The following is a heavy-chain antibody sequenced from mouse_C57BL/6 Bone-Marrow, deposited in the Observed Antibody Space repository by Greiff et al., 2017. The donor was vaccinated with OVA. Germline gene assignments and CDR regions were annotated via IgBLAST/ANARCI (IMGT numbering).Heavy chain of an antibody. D-gene: IGHD2-3*01. J-gene: IGHJ2*01. V-gene: IGHV1-72*01. Sequence: QVQLQQPGAELVKPGASVKLSCKASGYTFTSYWMHWVKQRPGRGLEWIGRIGPNSGGTKYNEKFKSKATLTVDKPSSTAYMQLSSLTSEDSAVYYCARSYDGYLLYFDYWGQGTTLTVSS. CDR1: GYTFTSYW. CDR3: ARSYDGYLLYFDY. CDR2: IGPNSGGT.